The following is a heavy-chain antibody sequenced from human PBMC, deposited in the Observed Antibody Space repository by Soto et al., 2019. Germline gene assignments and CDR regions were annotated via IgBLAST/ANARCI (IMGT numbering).Heavy chain of an antibody. J-gene: IGHJ6*02. CDR3: ARSPDSSGYYPRRYYYGMDV. CDR1: GGSISSSNW. V-gene: IGHV4-4*02. D-gene: IGHD3-22*01. Sequence: QVQLQESGPGLVKPSGTLSLTCAVSGGSISSSNWWSWVRQPPGKGLEWIGEIYHSGSTNYNPSLKSRVTMSVVKSKSQFSLKLSSVTAADTAVYYCARSPDSSGYYPRRYYYGMDVWGQGTTVTVSS. CDR2: IYHSGST.